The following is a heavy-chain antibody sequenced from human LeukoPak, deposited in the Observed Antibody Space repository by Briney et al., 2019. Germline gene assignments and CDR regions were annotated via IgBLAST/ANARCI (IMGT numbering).Heavy chain of an antibody. D-gene: IGHD6-13*01. V-gene: IGHV3-23*01. CDR1: GFTFSNYA. CDR2: ISADGGGT. CDR3: AKGSSPFDY. Sequence: GGSLRLSCAASGFTFSNYAMSWVRQAPGKGLEWVSAISADGGGTYYADSVKGRFTISRDNSKNTLYLQMNSLRAEDTAVYYRAKGSSPFDYWGQGTLVTVSS. J-gene: IGHJ4*02.